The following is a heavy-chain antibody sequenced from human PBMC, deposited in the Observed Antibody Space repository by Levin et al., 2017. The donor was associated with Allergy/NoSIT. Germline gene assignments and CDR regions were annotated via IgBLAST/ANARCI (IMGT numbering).Heavy chain of an antibody. D-gene: IGHD2-21*01. CDR3: ASAHSYGYSYHGLDV. CDR1: GGSMSRYY. Sequence: SETLSLTCTVSGGSMSRYYWSWLRQTAGGKLEYIGRIYPSGATNTNPSLKRRVTMSVDASKSQFSLNLISVTAAATALYYGASAHSYGYSYHGLDVSGAGTPVTVSS. J-gene: IGHJ6*02. CDR2: IYPSGAT. V-gene: IGHV4-4*07.